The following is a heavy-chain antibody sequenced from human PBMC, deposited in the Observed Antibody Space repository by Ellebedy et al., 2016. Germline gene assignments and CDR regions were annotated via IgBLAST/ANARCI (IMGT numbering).Heavy chain of an antibody. CDR3: AREGGYSYGYDMCDY. J-gene: IGHJ4*02. CDR1: GFTFSSYS. V-gene: IGHV3-21*01. D-gene: IGHD5-18*01. CDR2: IGSSSSYI. Sequence: GGSLRLSCAASGFTFSSYSMNWVRQAPGKGLEWVSSIGSSSSYIYYADSVKGRFTISRDNAKNSLYLQMNSLRAEDTAVYYCAREGGYSYGYDMCDYWGQGTLVTVSS.